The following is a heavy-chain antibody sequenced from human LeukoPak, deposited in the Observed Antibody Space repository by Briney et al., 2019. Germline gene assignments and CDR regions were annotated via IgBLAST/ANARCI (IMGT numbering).Heavy chain of an antibody. D-gene: IGHD2/OR15-2a*01. CDR3: ARGKTSQNIVTRKTYNWFDP. V-gene: IGHV3-21*01. Sequence: GGALRVSCAASGFTFSRYNMNWGRQAPGKRLEWVSSISSSSDCIHYEHSVKGRCTISRDNAKHSLYLKTKSLRAEDTAVYYCARGKTSQNIVTRKTYNWFDPWGQGTLVTVSS. J-gene: IGHJ5*02. CDR1: GFTFSRYN. CDR2: ISSSSDCI.